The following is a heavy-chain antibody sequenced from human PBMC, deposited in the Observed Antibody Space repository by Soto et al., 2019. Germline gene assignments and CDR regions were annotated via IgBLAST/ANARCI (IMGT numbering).Heavy chain of an antibody. CDR2: IDGRRDSI. J-gene: IGHJ4*02. V-gene: IGHV3-23*01. D-gene: IGHD2-15*01. CDR1: GFTFSKYA. Sequence: EVHLLESGGGLVQPGGSLRLSCGASGFTFSKYAMTWVRQAPGKGLEWVSSIDGRRDSIYYADSVKGRFSISRDNSQNTLYLQMNSLRPEDTALYFCAKERGGSHPTDMDYWGQGILVTVSS. CDR3: AKERGGSHPTDMDY.